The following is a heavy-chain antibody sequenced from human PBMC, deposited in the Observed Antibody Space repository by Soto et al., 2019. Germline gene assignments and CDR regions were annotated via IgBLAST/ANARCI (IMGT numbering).Heavy chain of an antibody. J-gene: IGHJ4*02. Sequence: QITLRESGPTLVKPTQTLTLTCTFSGFSLSDNAVAVGWIRQPPGKALEWLALIYWDGVRHYSPSLKGRVTITKDPAETQLLLTMTDFDPVDTASFYSAHGSGSLSAYWRQGILVTVSS. D-gene: IGHD6-19*01. CDR3: AHGSGSLSAY. CDR2: IYWDGVR. CDR1: GFSLSDNAVA. V-gene: IGHV2-5*02.